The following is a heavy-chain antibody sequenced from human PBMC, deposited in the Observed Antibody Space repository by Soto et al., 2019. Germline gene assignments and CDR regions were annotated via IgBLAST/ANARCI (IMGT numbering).Heavy chain of an antibody. CDR2: IYYSGST. D-gene: IGHD5-12*01. CDR3: ARHTYVGYDLLWFDP. Sequence: SETLSLTCTVSGGSISSSSYYWGWIRQPPGKGLEWIGSIYYSGSTYYNPSLKSRVTISVDTSKNQFSLKLSSVTAADTAVYYCARHTYVGYDLLWFDPWGQGTLVTVSS. CDR1: GGSISSSSYY. V-gene: IGHV4-39*01. J-gene: IGHJ5*02.